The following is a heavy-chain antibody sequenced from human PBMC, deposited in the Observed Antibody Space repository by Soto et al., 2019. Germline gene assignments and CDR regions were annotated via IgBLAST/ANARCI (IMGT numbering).Heavy chain of an antibody. CDR3: ARDAAAGLTDY. V-gene: IGHV1-18*01. CDR2: ISAYNGNT. CDR1: DYTFTSYG. D-gene: IGHD6-13*01. Sequence: QVQLVQSGAEVKKPGASVKVSCKASDYTFTSYGISWVRQAPGQGLEWMGWISAYNGNTKYVQKFQGRVTMTTDTSTSTAYMELRRLRSDDTAVYHCARDAAAGLTDYWGQGTLVTVSS. J-gene: IGHJ4*02.